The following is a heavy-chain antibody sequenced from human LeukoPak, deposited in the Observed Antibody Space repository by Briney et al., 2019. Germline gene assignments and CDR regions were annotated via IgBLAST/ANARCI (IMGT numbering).Heavy chain of an antibody. D-gene: IGHD3-22*01. CDR2: IYHSGST. V-gene: IGHV4-38-2*02. J-gene: IGHJ4*02. Sequence: PSETLSLTCTVSHYSISSNYYWGWIRQPPGKGLEWIGSIYHSGSTYYNPSLKSRVTISVDTSKNQFSLKLTSVTAADTAAYYCARSSGYMSYWGPGTLVTVSS. CDR3: ARSSGYMSY. CDR1: HYSISSNYY.